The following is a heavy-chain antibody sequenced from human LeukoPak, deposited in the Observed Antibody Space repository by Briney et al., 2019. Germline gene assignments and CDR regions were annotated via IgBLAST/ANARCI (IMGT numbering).Heavy chain of an antibody. CDR2: IYHSGST. V-gene: IGHV4-4*02. CDR1: GVSISSSNW. CDR3: ARDAYSSSWLAF. Sequence: SETLSLTCAVSGVSISSSNWWSLVRQPPGKGLEWIGEIYHSGSTNYNPSLKSRRTMSVDKSKNQFSLRLTSVTAADTAVYYCARDAYSSSWLAFWGQGTLVTVSS. D-gene: IGHD6-13*01. J-gene: IGHJ4*02.